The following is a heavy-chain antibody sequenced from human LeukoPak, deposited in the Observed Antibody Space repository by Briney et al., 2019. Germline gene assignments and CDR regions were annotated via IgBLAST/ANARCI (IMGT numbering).Heavy chain of an antibody. D-gene: IGHD6-13*01. V-gene: IGHV3-30*18. CDR3: AKDWSPASGRGGYFDY. J-gene: IGHJ4*02. CDR1: GFTFSNYG. CDR2: ISYDGSNK. Sequence: QPGGSLRLSCAASGFTFSNYGMHWVRQAPGKGLEWVTLISYDGSNKYYADSVKGRFTISRDNSKNTLYLQMNSLRAEDTAVYYCAKDWSPASGRGGYFDYWGQGTLVTVSS.